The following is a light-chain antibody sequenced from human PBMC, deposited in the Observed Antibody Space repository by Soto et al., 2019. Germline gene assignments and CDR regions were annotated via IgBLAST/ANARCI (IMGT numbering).Light chain of an antibody. CDR3: QQRSNWPPLT. V-gene: IGKV3-11*01. CDR2: DAS. Sequence: EIVLTQSPATLSLSPGERATLSCRASQSVSSYLAWYPQKPGQAPRLLIYDASNRATGIPARFSGSGSGTDFTLTISSLEPEDSAVYYCQQRSNWPPLTFGGGTKVEIK. CDR1: QSVSSY. J-gene: IGKJ4*01.